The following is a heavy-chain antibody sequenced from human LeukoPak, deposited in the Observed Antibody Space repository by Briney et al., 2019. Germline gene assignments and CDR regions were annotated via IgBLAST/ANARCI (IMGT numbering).Heavy chain of an antibody. CDR3: ARVPATRSQIDY. D-gene: IGHD2-2*01. Sequence: SETLSLTCTVSGGSISSYYWSWIRQPPGKGLEWIGYIYYSGSTNYNPSLKSRVTISVDTSKNQLSLKLSSVTAADTAVYYCARVPATRSQIDYWGQGTLVTVSS. CDR1: GGSISSYY. J-gene: IGHJ4*02. CDR2: IYYSGST. V-gene: IGHV4-59*01.